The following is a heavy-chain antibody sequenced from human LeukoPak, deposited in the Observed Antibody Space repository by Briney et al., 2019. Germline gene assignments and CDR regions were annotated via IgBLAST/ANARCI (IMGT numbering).Heavy chain of an antibody. CDR1: VCTFISYS. CDR3: AREHCSSRSCYGSEMGAFDI. V-gene: IGHV3-21*01. D-gene: IGHD2-2*01. J-gene: IGHJ3*02. Sequence: GGSLRLSCVASVCTFISYSMNWVRQAPGKGLEWVSSISIRSSYIYYADSLKGRFTISRDNGKNSLYLQMNSLRAEDTAVHYCAREHCSSRSCYGSEMGAFDIWGQGTMVTVSS. CDR2: ISIRSSYI.